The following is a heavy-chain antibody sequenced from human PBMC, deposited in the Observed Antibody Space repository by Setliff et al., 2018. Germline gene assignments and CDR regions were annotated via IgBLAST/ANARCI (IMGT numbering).Heavy chain of an antibody. Sequence: KTSETLSLTCVVSGGSISSDYGGWIRQPAGKGLEWIGRLSPSGNTNYSPSLKSRVTMSLDTSKNQFSLSLTSVTAADTGVYYCANCRYQVPYDYWGQGTLVTVSS. CDR1: GGSISSDY. CDR2: LSPSGNT. D-gene: IGHD2-2*01. V-gene: IGHV4-4*07. CDR3: ANCRYQVPYDY. J-gene: IGHJ4*02.